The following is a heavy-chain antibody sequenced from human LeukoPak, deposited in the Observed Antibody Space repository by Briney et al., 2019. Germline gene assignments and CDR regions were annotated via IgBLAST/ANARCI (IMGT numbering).Heavy chain of an antibody. Sequence: SETPSLTCAVYGGSFSGYYWSWIRQPPGKGLEWIGEINHSGSTNYNPSLKSRVTISVDTSKNQFSLKLSSVTAADTAVYYCARGRGSYYDILTGYYKRALYFDYWGQGTLVTVSS. CDR1: GGSFSGYY. V-gene: IGHV4-34*01. CDR3: ARGRGSYYDILTGYYKRALYFDY. CDR2: INHSGST. D-gene: IGHD3-9*01. J-gene: IGHJ4*02.